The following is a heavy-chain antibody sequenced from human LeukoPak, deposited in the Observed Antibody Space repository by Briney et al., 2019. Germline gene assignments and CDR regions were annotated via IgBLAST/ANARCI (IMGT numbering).Heavy chain of an antibody. V-gene: IGHV3-21*01. CDR1: GFTLSTFD. Sequence: GGSLRLSCAASGFTLSTFDMNWVRQAPGKGLEWVSSISTSSRYIYYRDSVKGRFTISRDDAKNSLYLQLNSLRVEDTAVYYCARADCSGSTCYLRRSWFDPWGQGTLVTVSS. D-gene: IGHD2-2*01. CDR3: ARADCSGSTCYLRRSWFDP. J-gene: IGHJ5*02. CDR2: ISTSSRYI.